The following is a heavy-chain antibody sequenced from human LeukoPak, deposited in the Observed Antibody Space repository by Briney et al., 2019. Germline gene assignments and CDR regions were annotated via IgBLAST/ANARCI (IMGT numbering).Heavy chain of an antibody. CDR2: ISSSSTYI. J-gene: IGHJ6*03. D-gene: IGHD3-22*01. CDR1: GFTFSTYS. Sequence: GGSLRLSCAASGFTFSTYSMNWVRQAPGKGLEWVSSISSSSTYIYYADSVKGRFTISRDNAKDSLYLQMNSLRAEDTAVYYCARATPQLLLYYYYYYMDVWGKGTTVTVSS. CDR3: ARATPQLLLYYYYYYMDV. V-gene: IGHV3-21*01.